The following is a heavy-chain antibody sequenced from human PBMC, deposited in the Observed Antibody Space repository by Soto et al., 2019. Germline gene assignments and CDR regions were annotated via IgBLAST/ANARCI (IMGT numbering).Heavy chain of an antibody. J-gene: IGHJ4*02. V-gene: IGHV1-3*01. CDR3: ARVRVPSKDSSSSINPLGY. D-gene: IGHD6-6*01. CDR2: INAGNGNT. Sequence: ASVKVSCKASGYTFTSYAMHWVRQAPGQRLEWMGWINAGNGNTKYSQKFQGRVTITRDTSASTAYMELSRLRSEDTAVYFCARVRVPSKDSSSSINPLGYWGQGTLVTVSS. CDR1: GYTFTSYA.